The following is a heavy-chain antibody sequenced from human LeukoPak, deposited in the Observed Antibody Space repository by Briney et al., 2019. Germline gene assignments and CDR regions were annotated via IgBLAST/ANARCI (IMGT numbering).Heavy chain of an antibody. V-gene: IGHV4-31*03. J-gene: IGHJ3*02. CDR3: ARGRYDILTGYDDAFDI. D-gene: IGHD3-9*01. CDR2: IYYSGST. CDR1: GGSISSGGYY. Sequence: PSETLSLTCTVSGGSISSGGYYWSWIRQHPGKGLEWIGYIYYSGSTYYNLSLKSRVTISVDTSKNQFSLKLSSVTAADTAVHYCARGRYDILTGYDDAFDIWGQGTMVTVSS.